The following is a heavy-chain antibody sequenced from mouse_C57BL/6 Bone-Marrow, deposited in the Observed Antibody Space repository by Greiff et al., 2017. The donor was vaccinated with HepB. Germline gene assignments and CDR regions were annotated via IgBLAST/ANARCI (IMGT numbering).Heavy chain of an antibody. CDR2: IYPRSGNT. CDR3: ARSTMVTFDY. J-gene: IGHJ2*01. V-gene: IGHV1-81*01. Sequence: QVQLKESGAELARPGASVKLSCKASGYTFTSYGISWVKQRTGQGLEWIGEIYPRSGNTYYNEKFKGKATLTADKSSSTAYMELRSLTSEDSAVYFCARSTMVTFDYWGQGTTLTVSS. CDR1: GYTFTSYG. D-gene: IGHD2-2*01.